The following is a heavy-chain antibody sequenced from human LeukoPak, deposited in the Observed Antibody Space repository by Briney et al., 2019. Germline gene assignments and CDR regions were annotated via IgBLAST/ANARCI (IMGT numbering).Heavy chain of an antibody. J-gene: IGHJ4*02. D-gene: IGHD3-22*01. V-gene: IGHV1-46*01. CDR3: AKSYYYDSSGYSVGD. Sequence: ASVKVSCKASGYTFTSYYMHWVRQAPGQGLEWMGIINPSGGSTSYAQKFQGRVTMTRDTSTSTVYMELSSLRSEDTAVYYCAKSYYYDSSGYSVGDWGQGTLVTVSS. CDR1: GYTFTSYY. CDR2: INPSGGST.